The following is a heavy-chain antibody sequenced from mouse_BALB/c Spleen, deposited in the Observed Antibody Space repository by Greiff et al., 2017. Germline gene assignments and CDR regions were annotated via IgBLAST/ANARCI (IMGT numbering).Heavy chain of an antibody. Sequence: VQLQQSGPGLVKPSQSLSLTCTVTGYSITSDYAWNWIRQFPGNKLEWMGYISYSGSTSYNPSLKSRISITRDTSKNQFFLQLNSVTTEDTATYYGARGDYDEEDAMDYWGQGTSVTVSS. J-gene: IGHJ4*01. CDR3: ARGDYDEEDAMDY. D-gene: IGHD2-4*01. CDR1: GYSITSDYA. CDR2: ISYSGST. V-gene: IGHV3-2*02.